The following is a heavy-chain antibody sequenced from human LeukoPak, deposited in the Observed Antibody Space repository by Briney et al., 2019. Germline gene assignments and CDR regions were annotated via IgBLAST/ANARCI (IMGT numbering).Heavy chain of an antibody. V-gene: IGHV4-38-2*02. CDR2: SYHNGST. CDR3: ARERLEDSSGYNLDY. Sequence: SDTLSHTCTVSGYSITSGNYRGWIPQPPGKGLEWSWSSYHNGSTYYNPTLQGRVTISIDTSKNQFSLKLSYVTAADTAVYYCARERLEDSSGYNLDYWGQGTLVTVSS. D-gene: IGHD3-22*01. CDR1: GYSITSGNY. J-gene: IGHJ4*02.